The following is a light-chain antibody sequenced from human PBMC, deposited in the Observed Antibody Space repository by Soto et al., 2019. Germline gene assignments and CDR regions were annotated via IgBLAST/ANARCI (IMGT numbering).Light chain of an antibody. V-gene: IGKV1-39*01. CDR3: QQSYSTPWT. CDR2: AAS. Sequence: DIQMTQSPSSLSASVGDRLTITCRASQYISTYLNWYQEKPGKAPKFLIYAASSLQSGVPSRFSGGGSGTDFTLTISGLQPEDCATYYCQQSYSTPWTFGQGTRVEMK. J-gene: IGKJ1*01. CDR1: QYISTY.